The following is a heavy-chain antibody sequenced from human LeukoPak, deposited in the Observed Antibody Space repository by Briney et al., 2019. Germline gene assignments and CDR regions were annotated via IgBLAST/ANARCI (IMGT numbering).Heavy chain of an antibody. CDR1: GGSISSYY. J-gene: IGHJ1*01. CDR2: IYYSGST. D-gene: IGHD3-22*01. Sequence: SETLSLTCTVSGGSISSYYWGWIRQPPGKGLEWIGSIYYSGSTYYNPSLKSRVTISVDTSKNQFSLKLSSVTAADTAVYYCARRGYDSSGYYVEYFQHWGQGTLVTVSS. V-gene: IGHV4-39*01. CDR3: ARRGYDSSGYYVEYFQH.